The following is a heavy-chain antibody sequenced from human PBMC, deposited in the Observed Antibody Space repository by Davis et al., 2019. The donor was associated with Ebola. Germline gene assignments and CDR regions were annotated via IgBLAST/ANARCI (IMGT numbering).Heavy chain of an antibody. D-gene: IGHD2-21*02. J-gene: IGHJ4*02. CDR2: IYYSGST. V-gene: IGHV4-30-4*01. CDR1: GCSISSVDYY. CDR3: GRGAVVVTAYDY. Sequence: SETLSLTCTVSGCSISSVDYYWSWILQPPGKGLEWIGYIYYSGSTYYNPSLKSRVTISVDTSKNQFSLKLSSVTAADTAVYYCGRGAVVVTAYDYWGQGTLVTVSS.